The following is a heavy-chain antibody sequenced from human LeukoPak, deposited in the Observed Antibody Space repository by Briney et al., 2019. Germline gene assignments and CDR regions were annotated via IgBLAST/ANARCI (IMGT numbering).Heavy chain of an antibody. CDR3: ARRLDRNGAFDI. D-gene: IGHD2-8*01. CDR1: GGSFSGYY. Sequence: TSETLSLTCAVYGGSFSGYYWSWIRQPPGKGLEWIGEINHSGSTNYNPSLKSRVTISVDTSKNQFSLKLSSVTAADTAVYYCARRLDRNGAFDIWGQGTMVTVSS. CDR2: INHSGST. V-gene: IGHV4-34*01. J-gene: IGHJ3*02.